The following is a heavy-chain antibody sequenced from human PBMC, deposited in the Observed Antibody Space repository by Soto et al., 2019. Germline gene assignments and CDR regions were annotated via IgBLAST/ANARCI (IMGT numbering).Heavy chain of an antibody. CDR2: IYYSGST. V-gene: IGHV4-59*08. CDR3: ARDLSGYGMDV. Sequence: TSETLSLTCTVSGGSISSYYWSWIRQPPGKGLEWIGYIYYSGSTNYNPSLKSRVTISVDTSKNQFSLKLSSVTAADTAVYYCARDLSGYGMDVWGQGTTVTVSS. CDR1: GGSISSYY. J-gene: IGHJ6*02. D-gene: IGHD3-16*02.